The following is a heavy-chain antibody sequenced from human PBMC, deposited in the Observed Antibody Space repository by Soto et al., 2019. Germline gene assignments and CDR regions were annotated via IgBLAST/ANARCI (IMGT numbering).Heavy chain of an antibody. D-gene: IGHD1-26*01. CDR2: IYYSGST. Sequence: PSETLSLTCTVSGGSISSGDYYWSWIRQPPGKGLEWIGYIYYSGSTYYNPSLKSRVTISVDTSKNQFSLKLSSVTAADTAVYYCARGREGAIYSGMDVWGQGTTVTVSS. J-gene: IGHJ6*02. CDR3: ARGREGAIYSGMDV. CDR1: GGSISSGDYY. V-gene: IGHV4-30-4*01.